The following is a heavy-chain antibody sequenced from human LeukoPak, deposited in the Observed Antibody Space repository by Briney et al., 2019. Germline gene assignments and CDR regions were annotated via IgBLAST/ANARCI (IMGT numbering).Heavy chain of an antibody. Sequence: LGGSLRLSCAASGFTFSNYGMSWVRQAPGKGLEWVSVISGSGANTYYADSVKGRFTISRDNSKNTLYLQVNSLRAEDTAVYYCAKAKSYYSNYDYWGQGTLVTVSS. CDR3: AKAKSYYSNYDY. D-gene: IGHD4-11*01. CDR2: ISGSGANT. CDR1: GFTFSNYG. J-gene: IGHJ4*02. V-gene: IGHV3-23*01.